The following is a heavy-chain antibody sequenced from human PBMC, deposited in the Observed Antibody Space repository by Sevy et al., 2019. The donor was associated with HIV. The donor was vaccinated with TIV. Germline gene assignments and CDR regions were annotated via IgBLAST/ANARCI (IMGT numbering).Heavy chain of an antibody. J-gene: IGHJ4*02. V-gene: IGHV3-53*01. CDR2: IYSGGNT. CDR1: GFSVSTNY. CDR3: ARETLSGYNV. D-gene: IGHD5-12*01. Sequence: GGSLRLSCVVSGFSVSTNYVSWVRQAPGKGLEWVSAIYSGGNTYYADSVKDRFTISRDNSKNTVYLQINGLRAEDTAFYYCARETLSGYNVWGQGTLVTVSS.